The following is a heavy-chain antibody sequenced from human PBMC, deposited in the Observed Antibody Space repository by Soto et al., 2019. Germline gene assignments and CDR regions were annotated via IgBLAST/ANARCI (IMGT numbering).Heavy chain of an antibody. CDR2: IYYSGST. V-gene: IGHV4-31*03. CDR1: GGSISSGGYY. CDR3: ARTILSTSGNWFDP. D-gene: IGHD2-2*01. J-gene: IGHJ5*02. Sequence: SETLSLTCTVSGGSISSGGYYWSWIRQHPGKGLEWIGYIYYSGSTYYNPSLKSRVTISVDTSKNQFSLKLSSVTAADTAVYYCARTILSTSGNWFDPWGQGTLVTVSS.